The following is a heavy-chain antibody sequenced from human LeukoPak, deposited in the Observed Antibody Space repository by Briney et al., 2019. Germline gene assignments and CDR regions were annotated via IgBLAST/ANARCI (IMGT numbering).Heavy chain of an antibody. Sequence: SETLSLTCTVSGGSISSCSYYWGWIRQPPGKGLEWIGEINHSGSTNYNPSLKSRVTISVDTSKSQFSLKLSSVTAADTAVYYCARGNDIVVVPAAGETFNYWGQGTLVTVSS. CDR1: GGSISSCSYY. V-gene: IGHV4-39*07. CDR2: INHSGST. D-gene: IGHD2-2*01. J-gene: IGHJ4*02. CDR3: ARGNDIVVVPAAGETFNY.